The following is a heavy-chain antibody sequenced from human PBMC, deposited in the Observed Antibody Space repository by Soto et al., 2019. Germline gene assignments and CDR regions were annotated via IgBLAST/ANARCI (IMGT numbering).Heavy chain of an antibody. J-gene: IGHJ4*02. CDR2: AYHSGST. CDR3: ARSPPSSYYGGSGTFDY. Sequence: QLQLQESGPGLVRPSGTLSLTCAVSGGFTSTNNWWSWDRQPPGKGLEWIGDAYHSGSTEYNPSLKSRVSISVDKSNNQISLKLTSATAADTAVYYCARSPPSSYYGGSGTFDYWGQGTLVTVSS. D-gene: IGHD3-10*01. V-gene: IGHV4-4*02. CDR1: GGFTSTNNW.